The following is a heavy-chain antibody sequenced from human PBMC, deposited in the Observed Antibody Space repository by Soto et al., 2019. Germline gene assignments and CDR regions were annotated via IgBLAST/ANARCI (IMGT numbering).Heavy chain of an antibody. CDR3: ARCYCSLGSCYTCWHFDL. J-gene: IGHJ2*01. D-gene: IGHD2-15*01. V-gene: IGHV1-18*04. CDR1: GYTFTNYG. CDR2: VGPYNGNT. Sequence: QVQLVQSGAEVKKPGASVRVSCKASGYTFTNYGISWVRQAPGQGLEWMGWVGPYNGNTDHAQNFQGRVTMTTDTSTNTAYTELGSLRSDDTALYYWARCYCSLGSCYTCWHFDLWGRGTLVTVSS.